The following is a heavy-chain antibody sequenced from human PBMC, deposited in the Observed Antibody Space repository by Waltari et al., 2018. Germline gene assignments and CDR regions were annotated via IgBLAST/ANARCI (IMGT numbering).Heavy chain of an antibody. CDR3: ARLIQQWLLRVRWFDP. D-gene: IGHD6-19*01. CDR2: IYYSGST. CDR1: GGSISRRSYY. Sequence: QLQLQESGPGLVKPSEPLSLTCTVPGGSISRRSYYWGWIRQPPGKGLEWIGNIYYSGSTYYNPSLKSRVTISVDTSKNQFSLKLSSVTAADTAVYYCARLIQQWLLRVRWFDPWGQGTLVTVSS. V-gene: IGHV4-39*07. J-gene: IGHJ5*02.